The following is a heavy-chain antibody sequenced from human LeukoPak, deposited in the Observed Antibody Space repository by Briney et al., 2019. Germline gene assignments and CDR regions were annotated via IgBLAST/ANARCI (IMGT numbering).Heavy chain of an antibody. CDR2: VSHSGIT. D-gene: IGHD6-19*01. CDR1: GFSISCDYY. CDR3: ARSYSSGLTSFRRWSTPTSAFDI. Sequence: PSETLSLTCTVSGFSISCDYYWGWIRQPPGKGLEWLVSVSHSGITYYNSSLNSRVTISVDTSKNQFSLKVNSVTAADTAVYYCARSYSSGLTSFRRWSTPTSAFDIWGQGTMVTVSS. V-gene: IGHV4-38-2*02. J-gene: IGHJ3*02.